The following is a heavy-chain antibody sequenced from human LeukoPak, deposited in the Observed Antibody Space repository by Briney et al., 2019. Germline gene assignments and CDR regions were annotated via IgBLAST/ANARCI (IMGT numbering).Heavy chain of an antibody. J-gene: IGHJ4*01. Sequence: ASVKVSCMASGYTFTDYYFHWVRQVPGQGLECMGWINPNTGGTNYPQKFQGRVTMTRDTAISTAYMELTSLRSDDTAVYYCARDLGATTGAPWYYCENWGQGTLVTVPS. V-gene: IGHV1-2*02. CDR2: INPNTGGT. D-gene: IGHD1-26*01. CDR3: ARDLGATTGAPWYYCEN. CDR1: GYTFTDYY.